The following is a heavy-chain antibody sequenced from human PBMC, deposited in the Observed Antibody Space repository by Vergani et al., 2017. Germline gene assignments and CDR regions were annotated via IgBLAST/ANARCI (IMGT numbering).Heavy chain of an antibody. V-gene: IGHV4-38-2*01. D-gene: IGHD3-10*01. Sequence: QVDLQESGPGLVKSSETLSLNCAVSGNSVGSGYYWGWIRQPPGRGLEWIGCVHRNGNTDYTSSLRSRATISRDTSKNQFSLRRTSLTAADTSVYYCARQNPYGSAHVDFWGRGVLVTVSA. CDR3: ARQNPYGSAHVDF. CDR1: GNSVGSGYY. J-gene: IGHJ4*02. CDR2: VHRNGNT.